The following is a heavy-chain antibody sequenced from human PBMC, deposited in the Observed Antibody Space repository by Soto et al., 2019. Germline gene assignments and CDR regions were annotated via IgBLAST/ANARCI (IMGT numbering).Heavy chain of an antibody. Sequence: EVQLVESGGGLVQPGGSLRLSCEASGFTFSSYCMTWVRQAPGKGLEWVAHIKQDGSERYYVDSVKGRFTISRDNAKNSLYLQMNSLRAEDTAVYYCARVPSTRDIWSYGVGGRYYYYYVDVWGKGTTVTVSS. CDR1: GFTFSSYC. CDR3: ARVPSTRDIWSYGVGGRYYYYYVDV. J-gene: IGHJ6*03. V-gene: IGHV3-7*04. CDR2: IKQDGSER. D-gene: IGHD1-7*01.